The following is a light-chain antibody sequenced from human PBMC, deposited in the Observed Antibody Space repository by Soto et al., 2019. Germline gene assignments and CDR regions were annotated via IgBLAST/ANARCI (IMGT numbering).Light chain of an antibody. J-gene: IGKJ1*01. V-gene: IGKV1-39*01. CDR2: AAS. CDR3: QQSYSIPYT. Sequence: DIQMTQSPSSLSASVGDRVTITCRASQTISGYLNWYQQKPGKAPNLLIYAASSLQSGVPSRFSGSGSGTDFTLTISSLQPEDFATYYCQQSYSIPYTFGQGTKVDIK. CDR1: QTISGY.